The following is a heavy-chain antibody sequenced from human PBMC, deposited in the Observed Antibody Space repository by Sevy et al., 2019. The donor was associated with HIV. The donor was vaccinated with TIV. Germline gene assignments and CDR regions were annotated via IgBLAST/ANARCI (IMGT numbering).Heavy chain of an antibody. V-gene: IGHV4-39*01. J-gene: IGHJ6*02. CDR1: GGSISSDSYY. CDR3: ARPSSLYYYYAMDV. Sequence: SETLSLTCIVSGGSISSDSYYWGWIRQPPGKGLEWIGSIYYTGSTYYNPSLKSRVTISSDTSKNQFSLRLSSVTAADTALYFCARPSSLYYYYAMDVWGQGTTVTVPS. D-gene: IGHD3-10*01. CDR2: IYYTGST.